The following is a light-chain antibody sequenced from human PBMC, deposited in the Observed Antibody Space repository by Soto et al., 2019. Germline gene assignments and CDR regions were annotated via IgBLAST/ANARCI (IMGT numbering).Light chain of an antibody. Sequence: QLTQSPSSLSASVGDRVTITCRASQDISRYLAWYQQRAGKAPKLLIYGASTLQSGVPSRFSDSGSGTEFTLTISSLQPEDFATYHCQQLQRTPFTFGPGTTVDV. CDR1: QDISRY. V-gene: IGKV1-9*01. CDR3: QQLQRTPFT. J-gene: IGKJ3*01. CDR2: GAS.